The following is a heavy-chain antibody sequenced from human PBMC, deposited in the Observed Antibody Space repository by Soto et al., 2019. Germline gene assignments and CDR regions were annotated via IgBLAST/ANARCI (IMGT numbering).Heavy chain of an antibody. CDR3: ASGPDYGDYVPNYLAY. D-gene: IGHD4-17*01. J-gene: IGHJ4*02. CDR2: IYYSGST. V-gene: IGHV4-31*03. Sequence: SETLSLTCTVSGGSISSGGYYWSWIRQHPGKGLEWIGYIYYSGSTYYNPSLKSRVTISVDTSKNQFSLKLSSVTAADTAVYYCASGPDYGDYVPNYLAYWGQGTLVTVSS. CDR1: GGSISSGGYY.